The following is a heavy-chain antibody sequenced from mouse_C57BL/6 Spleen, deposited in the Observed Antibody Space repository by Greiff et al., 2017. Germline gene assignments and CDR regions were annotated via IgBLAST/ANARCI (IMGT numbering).Heavy chain of an antibody. J-gene: IGHJ2*01. CDR2: IYPGDGDT. V-gene: IGHV1-80*01. Sequence: VKLQQSGAELVKPGASVKISCKASGYAFSSYWMNWVKQRPGKGLEWIGQIYPGDGDTNYNGKFKGKATLTADKSSSTAYMQLSSLTSEDSAVYFCARRYGSSYVFDYWGQGTTLTVSS. CDR3: ARRYGSSYVFDY. D-gene: IGHD1-1*01. CDR1: GYAFSSYW.